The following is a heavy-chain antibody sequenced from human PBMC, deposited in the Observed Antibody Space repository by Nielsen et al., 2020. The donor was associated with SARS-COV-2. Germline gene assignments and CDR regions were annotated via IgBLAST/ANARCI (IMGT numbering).Heavy chain of an antibody. D-gene: IGHD3-9*01. CDR3: ARPYFDWSQNYDFDV. J-gene: IGHJ6*02. CDR1: GFTFDDYG. V-gene: IGHV3-20*04. CDR2: INWNGGST. Sequence: GESLKISCAASGFTFDDYGMSWVRQAPGKGLEWVSGINWNGGSTGYADSVKGRFTISRDNAKNTLYLQMNSLRAEDTALYYCARPYFDWSQNYDFDVWGQGTTVTVSS.